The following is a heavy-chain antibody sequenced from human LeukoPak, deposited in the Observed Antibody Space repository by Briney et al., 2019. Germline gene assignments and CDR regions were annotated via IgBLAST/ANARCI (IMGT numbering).Heavy chain of an antibody. CDR3: AHGTEVRGVVNAFDI. J-gene: IGHJ3*02. Sequence: SGPTLVKPTQTLTLTCTCSGFSRSTSGVGKGWNRQPPRNALDGLTLIYWDDDKRYSPSLKSRLTITKDNSKNQVVLTMTNMAPVDTATYYCAHGTEVRGVVNAFDIWGQGTMVTVSS. V-gene: IGHV2-5*02. CDR2: IYWDDDK. CDR1: GFSRSTSGVG. D-gene: IGHD3-10*01.